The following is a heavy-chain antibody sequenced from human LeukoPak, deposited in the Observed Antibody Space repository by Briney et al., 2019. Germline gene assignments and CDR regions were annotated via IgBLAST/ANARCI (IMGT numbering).Heavy chain of an antibody. V-gene: IGHV5-51*01. Sequence: GESLKISCKGSGYSFTSYWIGWVRQVPGKGLEWMGIIYPGDSDTRYSPSFQGQVTISADKSISTAYLQWSSLKASDTAMYYCARHMEGSSWMPDYGMDVWGQGTTVTVSS. CDR1: GYSFTSYW. J-gene: IGHJ6*02. D-gene: IGHD6-13*01. CDR3: ARHMEGSSWMPDYGMDV. CDR2: IYPGDSDT.